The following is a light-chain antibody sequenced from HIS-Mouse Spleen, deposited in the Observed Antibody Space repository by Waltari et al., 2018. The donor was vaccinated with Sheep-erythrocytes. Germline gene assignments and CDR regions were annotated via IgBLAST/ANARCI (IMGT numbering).Light chain of an antibody. CDR2: DAS. J-gene: IGKJ4*01. CDR3: QQRSNWSLT. Sequence: EIVLTQSPATLSLSPGERATLSCRASQSVSSYLAWYQQKPGQAPRLLIYDASNRATGIPARCSGSGSGTDFTLTNSSLEPEDFAVYYCQQRSNWSLTFGGGTKVEIK. CDR1: QSVSSY. V-gene: IGKV3-11*01.